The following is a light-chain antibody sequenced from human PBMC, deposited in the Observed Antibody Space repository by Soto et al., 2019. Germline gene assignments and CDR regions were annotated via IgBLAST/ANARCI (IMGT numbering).Light chain of an antibody. CDR1: SSNIGSNY. CDR2: RNN. V-gene: IGLV1-47*01. Sequence: QSALTQPPSASGTPGQRVTISCSGSSSNIGSNYVYWYQQHPGTAPKLLIYRNNQRPSAVPDRFSGSTYGTSASLTISGLRDEDDADYYCAEWDDSLSAVVFGGGTKLTVL. CDR3: AEWDDSLSAVV. J-gene: IGLJ2*01.